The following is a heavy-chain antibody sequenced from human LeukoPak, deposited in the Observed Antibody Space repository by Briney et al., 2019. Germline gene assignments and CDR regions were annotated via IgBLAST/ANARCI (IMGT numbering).Heavy chain of an antibody. CDR2: ISAYNGNT. D-gene: IGHD2-21*02. CDR3: ARDPCFRCWVTREGYFDY. J-gene: IGHJ4*02. CDR1: GYTFTSYG. Sequence: ASVKVSCKASGYTFTSYGISWVRQAPGQGPEWMGWISAYNGNTNYAQKLQGRVTMTTDTSTSTAYMELRSLRSDDTAVYYCARDPCFRCWVTREGYFDYWGQGTLVTVSS. V-gene: IGHV1-18*01.